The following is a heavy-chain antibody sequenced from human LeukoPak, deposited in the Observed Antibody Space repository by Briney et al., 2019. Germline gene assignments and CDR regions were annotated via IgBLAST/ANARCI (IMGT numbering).Heavy chain of an antibody. V-gene: IGHV1-3*01. CDR3: ARSLTTAPLSGFDP. CDR2: INAGNGNT. D-gene: IGHD4-11*01. Sequence: ASVKVSCKASGYTFTSYAMHWVRQAPGQRLEWMGWINAGNGNTKYSQKFQGRDTITRDTSASTAYMELSSLRSEDTAVYYCARSLTTAPLSGFDPWGQGTLVTVSS. CDR1: GYTFTSYA. J-gene: IGHJ5*02.